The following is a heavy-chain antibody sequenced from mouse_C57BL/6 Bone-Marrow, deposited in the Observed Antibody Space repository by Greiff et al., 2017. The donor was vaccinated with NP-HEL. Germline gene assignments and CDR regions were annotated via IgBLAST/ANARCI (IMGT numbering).Heavy chain of an antibody. CDR2: IDPENGDT. Sequence: EVKVVESGAELVRPGASVKLSCTASGFNIKDDYMHWVKQRPEQGLEWIGWIDPENGDTEYASKFQGKATITADTSSNTAYLQLSSLTSEDTAVYYCTTGGDGYSWFAYWGQGTLVTVSA. D-gene: IGHD2-3*01. J-gene: IGHJ3*01. CDR3: TTGGDGYSWFAY. CDR1: GFNIKDDY. V-gene: IGHV14-4*01.